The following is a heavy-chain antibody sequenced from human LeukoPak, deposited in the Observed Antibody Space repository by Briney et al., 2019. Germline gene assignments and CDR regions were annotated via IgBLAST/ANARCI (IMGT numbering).Heavy chain of an antibody. Sequence: SVKVSCKASGGTFSSYAISWVRQAPGQGLEWMGGIIPIFGTTNYAQKFQGRVTITTDESTSTAYMELSSLRSEDTAVYYCARDHKGPYYYDSSGFDYWGQGALVTVSS. J-gene: IGHJ4*02. CDR2: IIPIFGTT. CDR3: ARDHKGPYYYDSSGFDY. D-gene: IGHD3-22*01. V-gene: IGHV1-69*05. CDR1: GGTFSSYA.